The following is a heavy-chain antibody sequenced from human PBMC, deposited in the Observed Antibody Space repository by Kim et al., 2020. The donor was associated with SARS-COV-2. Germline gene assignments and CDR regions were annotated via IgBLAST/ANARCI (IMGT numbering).Heavy chain of an antibody. CDR2: IYSGGSST. CDR3: AKDRGYDIWEKETYYYYYYGMDV. D-gene: IGHD3-9*01. V-gene: IGHV3-23*03. J-gene: IGHJ6*02. Sequence: GGSLRLSCAASGFTFSSYAMSWVRQAPGKGLEWVSVIYSGGSSTYYADSVKGRFTISRDNSKNTLYLQMNSLRAEDTAVYYCAKDRGYDIWEKETYYYYYYGMDVWGQGTTVTVSS. CDR1: GFTFSSYA.